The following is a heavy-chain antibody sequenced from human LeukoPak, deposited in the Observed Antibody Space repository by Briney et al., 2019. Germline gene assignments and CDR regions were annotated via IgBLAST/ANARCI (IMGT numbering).Heavy chain of an antibody. CDR2: INTDGSST. Sequence: GGSLRLSCAASGFTFSSYWMHWVRQAPGKGLVWVSRINTDGSSTSYADSVKGRFTNSRDNAKNTLYLQMNSLRAEDTAVYYCARDSRIAVAGTRYYYYYMDVWGKGTTVTVSS. CDR1: GFTFSSYW. V-gene: IGHV3-74*01. CDR3: ARDSRIAVAGTRYYYYYMDV. D-gene: IGHD6-19*01. J-gene: IGHJ6*03.